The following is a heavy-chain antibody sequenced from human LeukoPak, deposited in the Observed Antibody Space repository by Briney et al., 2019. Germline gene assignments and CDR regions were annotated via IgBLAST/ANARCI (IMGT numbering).Heavy chain of an antibody. J-gene: IGHJ4*02. CDR1: GGSISSSSYY. CDR3: ARHSSTSCYTDY. V-gene: IGHV4-39*01. D-gene: IGHD2-2*02. Sequence: PSETLSLTCTVSGGSISSSSYYWGWIRQPPGKGLEWIGSIYYSGSTYYNPSLKSRVTISVDTSKNQFSLKLRSVTAADTAVYYCARHSSTSCYTDYWGQGTLVTVSS. CDR2: IYYSGST.